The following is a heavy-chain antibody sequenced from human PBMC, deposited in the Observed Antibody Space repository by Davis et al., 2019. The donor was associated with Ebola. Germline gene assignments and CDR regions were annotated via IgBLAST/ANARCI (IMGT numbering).Heavy chain of an antibody. V-gene: IGHV4-61*01. Sequence: SETLSLTCSVSGGPVTSDRYYWSWIRQPPGKGLEWIGYIYYSGSTNYNPSLKSRVTISVDTSKNQFSLKLSSVTAADTAVYYCAGMLDYGDSGLDYWGQGTLVTVSS. CDR3: AGMLDYGDSGLDY. CDR1: GGPVTSDRYY. D-gene: IGHD4-17*01. CDR2: IYYSGST. J-gene: IGHJ4*02.